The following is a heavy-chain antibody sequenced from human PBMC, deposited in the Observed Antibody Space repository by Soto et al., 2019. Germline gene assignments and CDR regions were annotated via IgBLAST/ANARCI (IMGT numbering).Heavy chain of an antibody. CDR2: INHSGST. Sequence: NPSETLSLTCAVYGGSFSGYDWTWIRQPLGTGLEWIGEINHSGSTNYNPSLKSRVTISVDTSKNQFSLKLSSVTAADTAVYYCARVLRITMFRGVTYYYYGMDVWGQETTVTV. J-gene: IGHJ6*02. D-gene: IGHD3-10*01. CDR1: GGSFSGYD. V-gene: IGHV4-34*01. CDR3: ARVLRITMFRGVTYYYYGMDV.